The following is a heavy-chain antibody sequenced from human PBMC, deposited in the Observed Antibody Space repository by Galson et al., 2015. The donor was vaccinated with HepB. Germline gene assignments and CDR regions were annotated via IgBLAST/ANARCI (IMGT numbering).Heavy chain of an antibody. CDR3: ARAPMVQGTFDP. CDR1: GGTFSSYA. V-gene: IGHV1-69*13. Sequence: SVKVSCKASGGTFSSYAISWVRQAPGQGLEWMGGIIPIFGTANYAQKFQGRVTITADESTSTAYMELSSLRSEDTAVYYCARAPMVQGTFDPWGQGTLVTVSS. J-gene: IGHJ5*02. D-gene: IGHD3-10*01. CDR2: IIPIFGTA.